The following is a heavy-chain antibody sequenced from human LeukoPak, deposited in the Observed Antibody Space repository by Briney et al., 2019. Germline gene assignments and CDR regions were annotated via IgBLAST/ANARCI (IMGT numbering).Heavy chain of an antibody. Sequence: GSLRLSCAASGFTFNNYAMSWVRQAPGKGLEWIGEIYHSGSTNYNPSLKSRVTISVDKSKNQFSLKLSSVTAADTAVYYCARYSSSWYTFDYWGQGTLVTVSS. CDR2: IYHSGST. CDR3: ARYSSSWYTFDY. V-gene: IGHV4-4*02. J-gene: IGHJ4*02. D-gene: IGHD6-13*01. CDR1: GFTFNNYAM.